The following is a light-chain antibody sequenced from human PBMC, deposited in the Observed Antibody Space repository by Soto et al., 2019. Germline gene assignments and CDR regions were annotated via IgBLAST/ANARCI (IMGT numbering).Light chain of an antibody. CDR2: EAT. Sequence: QSALTQPASVSGSPEQSITISFTGTSSDVGSYNLVSWYQQHPGKAPKVMIYEATKRPSGVSNRFSGSKSGNTASLTSSGRQAEDEADDYCCAYAGSGTVVFGGGTKLTVL. J-gene: IGLJ3*02. CDR3: CAYAGSGTVV. V-gene: IGLV2-23*01. CDR1: SSDVGSYNL.